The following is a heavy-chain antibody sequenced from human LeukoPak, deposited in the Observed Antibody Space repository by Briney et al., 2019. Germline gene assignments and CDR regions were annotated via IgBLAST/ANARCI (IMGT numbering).Heavy chain of an antibody. D-gene: IGHD2-2*01. CDR2: IYYSGST. CDR1: GGSISSGGYY. CDR3: ARGGKYQLLPHPMDV. J-gene: IGHJ6*02. Sequence: SETLSLTCTVSGGSISSGGYYWSWIRQHPGKGLEWIGYIYYSGSTYYNPSLKSRVTISVDTSKNQFSLKLSSVTAADTAVYYCARGGKYQLLPHPMDVWGQGTTVTVSS. V-gene: IGHV4-31*03.